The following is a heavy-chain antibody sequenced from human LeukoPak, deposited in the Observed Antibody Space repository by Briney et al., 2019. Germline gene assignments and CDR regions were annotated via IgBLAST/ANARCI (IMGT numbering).Heavy chain of an antibody. CDR3: VRDLEGPSYY. D-gene: IGHD1-1*01. CDR2: IYSGGST. V-gene: IGHV3-53*01. CDR1: GFTVSSNY. Sequence: GGSLRLSCAASGFTVSSNYMSWVRQAPGKGLEWVSVIYSGGSTYYADSVKGRFTISRDNSKNTLYLRMNSLRAEDTAVYYCVRDLEGPSYYWGQGTLVTVSS. J-gene: IGHJ4*02.